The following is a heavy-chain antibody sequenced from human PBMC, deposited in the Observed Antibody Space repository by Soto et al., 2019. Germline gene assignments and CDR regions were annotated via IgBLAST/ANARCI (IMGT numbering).Heavy chain of an antibody. Sequence: QELPVESGGGVVRPGSSLRLSCVTSGIIFEAHAFHWVRQAPGKGLKWVALIWYGGTTYYEDSVQGRFTISRDNSKKTVFLQMNHLRPEDSGVYYCARVRNNNDKRLDVWGQGTTVNVSS. D-gene: IGHD2-8*01. CDR1: GIIFEAHA. V-gene: IGHV3-33*01. CDR2: IWYGGTT. J-gene: IGHJ6*02. CDR3: ARVRNNNDKRLDV.